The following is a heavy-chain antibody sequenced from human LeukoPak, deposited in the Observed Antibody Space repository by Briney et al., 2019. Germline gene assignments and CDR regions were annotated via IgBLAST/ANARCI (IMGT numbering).Heavy chain of an antibody. J-gene: IGHJ4*02. Sequence: SQTLSLTCTVSGGSISSGDYYWSWIRQPPGKGLEWIGYIYYSGSTYYNPSLKSRVTISVDTSKNQFSLKLSSVTAADTAVYYCARSRITMVRGFDYWGQGTLVTVSS. CDR1: GGSISSGDYY. D-gene: IGHD3-10*01. CDR2: IYYSGST. V-gene: IGHV4-30-4*01. CDR3: ARSRITMVRGFDY.